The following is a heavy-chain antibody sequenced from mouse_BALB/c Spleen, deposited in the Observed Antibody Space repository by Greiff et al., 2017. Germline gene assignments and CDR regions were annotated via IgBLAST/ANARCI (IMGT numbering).Heavy chain of an antibody. CDR2: IDPYNGGT. J-gene: IGHJ4*01. CDR1: GYSFTGYN. V-gene: IGHV1S135*01. D-gene: IGHD1-1*01. CDR3: ARGFGDYYGSPYAMDY. Sequence: EVQLVESGPELGKPGASVKISCKASGYSFTGYNMYWVKQSHRKSLEWIGYIDPYNGGTSYNQKSKGKATLTVDKSSSTAYMHLNSLTSEDSAIYYCARGFGDYYGSPYAMDYWGQGTSVTVSS.